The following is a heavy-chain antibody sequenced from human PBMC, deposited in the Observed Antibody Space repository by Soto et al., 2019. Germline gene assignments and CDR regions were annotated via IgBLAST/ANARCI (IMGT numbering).Heavy chain of an antibody. CDR3: VKERKSRGWPRLCWPDP. Sequence: EVQLEESGGGLVQPGRSLRLSCAASGFTFDDYAMHWVRQIPGQGLEWVSGISWNSGRIGYADSVKGRFTIPKDNAQNPLYLQNDRPSTEDPGLFYWVKERKSRGWPRLCWPDPWGQGTLVTLSS. J-gene: IGHJ5*02. V-gene: IGHV3-9*01. CDR1: GFTFDDYA. CDR2: ISWNSGRI. D-gene: IGHD6-19*01.